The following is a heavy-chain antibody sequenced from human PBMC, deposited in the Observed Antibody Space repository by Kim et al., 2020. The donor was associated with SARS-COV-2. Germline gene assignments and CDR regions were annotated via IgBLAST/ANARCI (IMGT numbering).Heavy chain of an antibody. CDR2: IYSDGSTT. CDR3: ARRQFTSGWYYFDY. J-gene: IGHJ4*02. D-gene: IGHD6-19*01. Sequence: GGSLRLSCAASGFTFSSHWMHWVRQAPGKGLVWVSRIYSDGSTTNYADSVKGRFTISRDNAKNTLYLQMNSLRAEDTAVYYCARRQFTSGWYYFDYWGQGTLVTVSS. CDR1: GFTFSSHW. V-gene: IGHV3-74*01.